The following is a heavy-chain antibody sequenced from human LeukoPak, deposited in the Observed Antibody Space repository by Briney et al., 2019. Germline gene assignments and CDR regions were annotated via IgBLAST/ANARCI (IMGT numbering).Heavy chain of an antibody. J-gene: IGHJ4*02. V-gene: IGHV4-59*01. Sequence: SETLSLTCTVSGGSISSYYWSWIRQPPGQGLEWIGYIYYSGSTNYNPSLKSRVTISVDTSKNQFSLKLSSVTAADTAVYYCARHYDNLTGFFDYWGQGTLVTVSS. D-gene: IGHD3-9*01. CDR3: ARHYDNLTGFFDY. CDR2: IYYSGST. CDR1: GGSISSYY.